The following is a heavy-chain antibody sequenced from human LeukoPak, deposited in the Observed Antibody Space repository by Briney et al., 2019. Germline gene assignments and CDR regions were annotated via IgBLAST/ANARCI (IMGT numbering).Heavy chain of an antibody. J-gene: IGHJ4*02. CDR3: ARGQEAATH. V-gene: IGHV3-23*01. CDR1: GFTFSSYA. CDR2: ISGSGGST. Sequence: GGSLRLSCSASGFTFSSYAMSWVRQAPGKGLEWVSAISGSGGSTYYADSVKGRFTISRDNSKNTLYLQMNSLRADDTAVYYCARGQEAATHWGQGTLVTVSS. D-gene: IGHD3-10*01.